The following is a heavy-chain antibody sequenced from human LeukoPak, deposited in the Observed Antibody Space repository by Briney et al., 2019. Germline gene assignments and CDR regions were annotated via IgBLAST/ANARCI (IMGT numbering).Heavy chain of an antibody. D-gene: IGHD6-19*01. CDR3: ARNPQYSSGWYSDYYYYMDV. CDR1: GYTFTSHV. Sequence: GASVKVSCKASGYTFTSHVINWVRQAPGQGLEWMGWINPNSGGTNYAQKFQGRVTMTRDTSISTAYMELSRLRSDDTAVYYCARNPQYSSGWYSDYYYYMDVWGKGTTVTVSS. J-gene: IGHJ6*03. V-gene: IGHV1-2*02. CDR2: INPNSGGT.